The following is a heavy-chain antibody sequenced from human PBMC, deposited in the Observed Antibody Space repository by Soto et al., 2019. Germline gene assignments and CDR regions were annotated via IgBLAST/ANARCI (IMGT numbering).Heavy chain of an antibody. Sequence: SVKVSCKASGVTFSSYAISWVRQAPGQGLEWMGGIIPIFGTANYAQKFQGRVTITADKSTSTAYMELSSLRSEDTAVYYCARATSNGYCSGGSCYLLGVYYGMDVWGQGTTVTVSS. CDR2: IIPIFGTA. V-gene: IGHV1-69*06. J-gene: IGHJ6*02. CDR1: GVTFSSYA. CDR3: ARATSNGYCSGGSCYLLGVYYGMDV. D-gene: IGHD2-15*01.